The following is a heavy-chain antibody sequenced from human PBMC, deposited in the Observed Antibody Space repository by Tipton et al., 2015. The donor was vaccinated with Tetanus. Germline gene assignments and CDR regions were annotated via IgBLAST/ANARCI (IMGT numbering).Heavy chain of an antibody. J-gene: IGHJ4*02. Sequence: GSLRLSCAASGFTLSRYTLNWVRQAPGKGLEWVSSISSSSRYIYYADSVKGRFTISRDNANNSLYLQMISLRAEDTAVYSCARGMAGAYNCGGDCYSEYWGQGTMGTVSS. CDR3: ARGMAGAYNCGGDCYSEY. D-gene: IGHD2-21*02. CDR2: ISSSSRYI. V-gene: IGHV3-21*01. CDR1: GFTLSRYT.